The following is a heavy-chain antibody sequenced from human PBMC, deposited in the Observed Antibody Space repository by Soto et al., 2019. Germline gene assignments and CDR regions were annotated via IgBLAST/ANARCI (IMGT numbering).Heavy chain of an antibody. D-gene: IGHD6-19*01. CDR1: GFIFSSYW. CDR3: ARCESAGPGTY. Sequence: ELQLVESGGGLVQPGGSLRLSCAASGFIFSSYWMSWVRQAPGKGLEWVANIKQDGSEKYYVDSVKGRFTISRDNAENSLYLQKNALRAEDTAVYYCARCESAGPGTYWGQGTLLTVSS. J-gene: IGHJ4*02. V-gene: IGHV3-7*01. CDR2: IKQDGSEK.